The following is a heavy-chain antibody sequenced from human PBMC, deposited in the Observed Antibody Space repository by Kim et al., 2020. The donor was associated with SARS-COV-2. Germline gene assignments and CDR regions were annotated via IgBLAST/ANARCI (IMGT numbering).Heavy chain of an antibody. V-gene: IGHV3-23*03. D-gene: IGHD1-26*01. CDR1: GFTFSSYA. CDR2: IYSGGSST. Sequence: GGSLRLSCAASGFTFSSYAMSWVRQAPGKGLEWVSVIYSGGSSTYYADSVKGRFTISRDNSKNTLYLQMNSLRAEDTAVYYCAKETPNNSGRHPFDYWGQGTLVTVSS. J-gene: IGHJ4*02. CDR3: AKETPNNSGRHPFDY.